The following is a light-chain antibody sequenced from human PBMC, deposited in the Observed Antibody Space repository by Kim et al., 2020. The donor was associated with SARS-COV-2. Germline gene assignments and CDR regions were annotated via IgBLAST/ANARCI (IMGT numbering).Light chain of an antibody. V-gene: IGKV3-20*01. CDR3: QQYGSSPDT. CDR1: QSVSRSH. Sequence: SPGQRPPLPRSASQSVSRSHLAWYQQKPGQAPRLLIYGASSRATGTPDRFSGSGSGTDFTLTISRLEPEDFAVYYCQQYGSSPDTFGQGTKLEI. J-gene: IGKJ2*01. CDR2: GAS.